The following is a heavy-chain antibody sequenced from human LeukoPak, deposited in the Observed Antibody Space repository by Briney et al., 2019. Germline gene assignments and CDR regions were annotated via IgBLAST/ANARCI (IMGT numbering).Heavy chain of an antibody. D-gene: IGHD3-3*01. CDR1: GGSLSGYY. CDR3: ARLSVSMFGVVRNWFDP. J-gene: IGHJ5*02. CDR2: INHRGTT. Sequence: SETLSLTCAVYGGSLSGYYWSWIRQPPGKGLEWLGEINHRGTTKYNPFLMSRVAISLDTSNNQFSLRMNSVTVADTAVYYCARLSVSMFGVVRNWFDPWGQGTLVTVSS. V-gene: IGHV4-34*01.